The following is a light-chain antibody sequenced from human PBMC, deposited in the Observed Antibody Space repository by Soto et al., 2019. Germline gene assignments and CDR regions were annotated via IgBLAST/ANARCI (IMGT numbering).Light chain of an antibody. V-gene: IGKV3-11*01. Sequence: EIVLTQSPATLSLSPGERATLSCRASQSISSYLAWYQQKPGQAPRLLIYDASNRATGIPARFSGSGSGTDFILTISSLEPEDCAVYYCQQRSNWPPITFGQGTRLEIK. CDR2: DAS. CDR1: QSISSY. J-gene: IGKJ5*01. CDR3: QQRSNWPPIT.